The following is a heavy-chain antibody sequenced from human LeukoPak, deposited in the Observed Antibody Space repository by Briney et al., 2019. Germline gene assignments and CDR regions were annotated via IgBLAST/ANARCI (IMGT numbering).Heavy chain of an antibody. V-gene: IGHV3-7*03. CDR3: AKGGSNFLAVGYDMDV. CDR2: IKQDGSGK. J-gene: IGHJ6*02. Sequence: GGSLRLSCAASGFDFSDYWMSWVRQAPGKGLEWVANIKQDGSGKYSVDSVKGRFTISRDNSKNSLYLQMNSLRTEDTALYYCAKGGSNFLAVGYDMDVWGQGTTVTVSS. CDR1: GFDFSDYW. D-gene: IGHD6-19*01.